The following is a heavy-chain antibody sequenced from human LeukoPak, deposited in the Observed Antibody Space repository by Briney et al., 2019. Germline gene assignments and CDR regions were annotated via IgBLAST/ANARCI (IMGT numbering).Heavy chain of an antibody. J-gene: IGHJ4*02. D-gene: IGHD1-26*01. V-gene: IGHV3-30*04. CDR1: GFTFSSYA. CDR3: VREVTSGSFDY. CDR2: ISYDGSNG. Sequence: GGSLRISCAASGFTFSSYAMHWVRQAPGRGLEWVTVISYDGSNGYYAGSVKGRFTISRDNSQNTLYVQMSSLRPEDTAVYYCVREVTSGSFDYWGQGTLVTVSS.